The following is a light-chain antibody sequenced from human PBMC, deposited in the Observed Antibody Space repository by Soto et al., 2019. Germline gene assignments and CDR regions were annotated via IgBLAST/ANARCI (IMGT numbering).Light chain of an antibody. V-gene: IGKV3-20*01. CDR2: GAS. Sequence: EIVLTQSPGTLSLSPVERATLSYRASQSVSSSYLAWYQQKPGQAPRLLTYGASSRATGIPDRFSGSGSGTDFTLTISRLEPEDFAVYYCQQYGSSPWKFGQGTKVDI. CDR3: QQYGSSPWK. J-gene: IGKJ1*01. CDR1: QSVSSSY.